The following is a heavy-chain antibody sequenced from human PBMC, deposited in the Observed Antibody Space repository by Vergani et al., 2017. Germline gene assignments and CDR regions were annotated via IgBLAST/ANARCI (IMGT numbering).Heavy chain of an antibody. J-gene: IGHJ4*02. CDR1: GGSISSYY. CDR3: ARRLRDPYYFDY. V-gene: IGHV4-59*08. CDR2: IYYSGST. Sequence: QVQLQESGPGLVKPSETLSLTCTVSGGSISSYYWSWIRQPPGKGLEWIGYIYYSGSTNYNPSLKSRVTISVDTSKNQFSLKLSSVTAADTAVYYCARRLRDPYYFDYWGQGTLVTVSS. D-gene: IGHD5-12*01.